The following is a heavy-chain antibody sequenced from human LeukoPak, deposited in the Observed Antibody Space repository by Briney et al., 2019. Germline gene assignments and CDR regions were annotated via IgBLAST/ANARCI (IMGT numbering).Heavy chain of an antibody. CDR2: ISAYNGNT. CDR3: ARNIYYYDSSGYYADAFDI. J-gene: IGHJ3*02. CDR1: GYTFTSYG. V-gene: IGHV1-18*01. D-gene: IGHD3-22*01. Sequence: ASVKVSCKASGYTFTSYGISWVRQAPGQGLEWMGWISAYNGNTNHAQKLQGRVTMTTDTSTSTAYMELRSLRSDDTAVYHCARNIYYYDSSGYYADAFDIWGQGAMVTVSS.